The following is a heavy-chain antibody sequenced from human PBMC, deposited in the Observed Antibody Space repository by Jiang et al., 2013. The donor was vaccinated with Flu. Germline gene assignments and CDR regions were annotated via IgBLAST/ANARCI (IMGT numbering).Heavy chain of an antibody. CDR3: AHRLLDYDNIGYPFDY. Sequence: TFSGFSLDLRGVGVGWIRQPPGKALEWLALIYWDDDKFYNPSLKNRLTVTKDTSRNQVVLKMTNVDPVDTATYYCAHRLLDYDNIGYPFDYWGQGTLVTVSS. CDR2: IYWDDDK. CDR1: GFSLDLRGVG. J-gene: IGHJ4*01. V-gene: IGHV2-5*02. D-gene: IGHD3-22*01.